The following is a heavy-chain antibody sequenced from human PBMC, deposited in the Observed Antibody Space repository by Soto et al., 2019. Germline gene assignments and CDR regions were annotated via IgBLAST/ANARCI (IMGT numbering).Heavy chain of an antibody. D-gene: IGHD4-17*01. CDR2: IYYSGST. Sequence: QVQLQESGPGLVKPSETLSLTCTVSGGSISSYYWSWIRQPPGKGLEWIGYIYYSGSTNYNPSLKSRVTISVDTSKNQFSLKLSSVTAADTAVYYCAGFALTTVVMGQWDAFDIWGQGTMVTVSS. J-gene: IGHJ3*02. CDR3: AGFALTTVVMGQWDAFDI. V-gene: IGHV4-59*01. CDR1: GGSISSYY.